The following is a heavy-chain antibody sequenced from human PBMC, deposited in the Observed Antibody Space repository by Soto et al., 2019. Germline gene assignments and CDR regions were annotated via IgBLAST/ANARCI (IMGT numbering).Heavy chain of an antibody. CDR1: GFTFSSYA. Sequence: GGSLRLSCAASGFTFSSYAMHWVCQAPGKGLEWVAVISYDGSNKYYADSVKGRFTISRDNSKNTLYLQMNSLRAEDTAVYYCARVRGRNNWNHYYYGMDVWGPGTTVPVYS. CDR3: ARVRGRNNWNHYYYGMDV. D-gene: IGHD1-20*01. J-gene: IGHJ6*02. CDR2: ISYDGSNK. V-gene: IGHV3-30-3*01.